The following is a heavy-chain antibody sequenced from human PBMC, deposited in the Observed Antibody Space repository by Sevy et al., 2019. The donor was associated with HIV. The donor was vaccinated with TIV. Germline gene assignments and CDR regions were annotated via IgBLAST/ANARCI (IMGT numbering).Heavy chain of an antibody. J-gene: IGHJ4*02. V-gene: IGHV4-39*01. CDR3: ASSTLYGFYYFDY. CDR2: IYYSGST. Sequence: LETLSLTCTVSGGSISSSSYYWGWIRQPPGKGLEWIGSIYYSGSTYYNPSLKSRVTISVDTSKNQFSLKLSSVTAADTAVYYCASSTLYGFYYFDYWGQGTLVTVSS. CDR1: GGSISSSSYY. D-gene: IGHD3-10*01.